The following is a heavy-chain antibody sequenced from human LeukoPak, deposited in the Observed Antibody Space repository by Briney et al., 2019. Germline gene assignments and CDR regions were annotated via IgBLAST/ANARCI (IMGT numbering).Heavy chain of an antibody. CDR1: GFTFSSYG. CDR3: AKDSIVVVVEGWFDP. V-gene: IGHV3-30*02. J-gene: IGHJ5*02. D-gene: IGHD2-15*01. Sequence: GGSLRLSCAASGFTFSSYGMHWVRQAPGKGLEWVAFIRYDGSNKYYADSVQGRFTISRDNSKNTLYLQMNSLRAEDTAVYYCAKDSIVVVVEGWFDPWGXGTLVTVSS. CDR2: IRYDGSNK.